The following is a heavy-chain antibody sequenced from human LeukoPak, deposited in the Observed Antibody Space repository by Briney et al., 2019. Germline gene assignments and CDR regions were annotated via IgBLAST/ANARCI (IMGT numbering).Heavy chain of an antibody. J-gene: IGHJ4*02. CDR2: FDPEDGET. D-gene: IGHD3-3*01. CDR3: ATHGYDFWSGYYVPPGFDY. Sequence: ASVKVSCKVSGYTLTELSMHWVRQAPGKGLEWVGGFDPEDGETIYAQKFQGRVTMTEDTSTDTAYMELSSLRSEDTAVYYCATHGYDFWSGYYVPPGFDYWRQGTLVTVSS. V-gene: IGHV1-24*01. CDR1: GYTLTELS.